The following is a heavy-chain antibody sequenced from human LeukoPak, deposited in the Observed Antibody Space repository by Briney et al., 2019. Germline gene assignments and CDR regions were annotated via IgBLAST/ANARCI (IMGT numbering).Heavy chain of an antibody. CDR1: GGTFSSYA. CDR3: AKSTSHALYYYYYMDV. V-gene: IGHV1-69*13. D-gene: IGHD3-3*02. CDR2: IIPIFGTA. Sequence: SVKVSCKASGGTFSSYAISWVRQAPGQGLEWMGGIIPIFGTANYAQKFQGRVTITADESTSTAYMELSSLRSEDTAVYYCAKSTSHALYYYYYMDVWGKGTTVTVSS. J-gene: IGHJ6*03.